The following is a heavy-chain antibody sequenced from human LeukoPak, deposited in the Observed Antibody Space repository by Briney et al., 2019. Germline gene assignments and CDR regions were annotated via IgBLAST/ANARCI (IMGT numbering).Heavy chain of an antibody. Sequence: GGSLRLSCAASGFTVNSDFMSWVGQAPGKGLEWVSAFSGSGGSTYYANSVKGRFTISRDNSKNTLYLQMSSLRAEDTAVYYCATSGLSRFGFWGQGTLVTVSS. J-gene: IGHJ4*02. CDR2: FSGSGGST. V-gene: IGHV3-23*01. CDR3: ATSGLSRFGF. CDR1: GFTVNSDF. D-gene: IGHD2/OR15-2a*01.